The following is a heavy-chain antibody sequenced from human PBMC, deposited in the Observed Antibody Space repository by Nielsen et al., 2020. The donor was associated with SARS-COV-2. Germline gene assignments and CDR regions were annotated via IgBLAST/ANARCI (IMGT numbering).Heavy chain of an antibody. Sequence: GSLRLSCTVSGGSISSYYWSWIRQPPGKGLEWIGYINYSGSTNYNPSLKSRVTISVDTSKNQFSLKLSSVTAADTAVYYCARSTPNWGSGYYYYGMDVWGQGTTVTVSS. CDR3: ARSTPNWGSGYYYYGMDV. V-gene: IGHV4-59*01. CDR2: INYSGST. J-gene: IGHJ6*02. CDR1: GGSISSYY. D-gene: IGHD7-27*01.